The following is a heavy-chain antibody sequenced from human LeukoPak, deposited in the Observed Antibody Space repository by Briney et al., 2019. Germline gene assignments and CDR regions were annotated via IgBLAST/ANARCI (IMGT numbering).Heavy chain of an antibody. Sequence: PGGSLRLSCAASGFTSSSYWMSWVRQAPGKGLEWVANIKQDISEKYYVDSVKGRFNISGDNAKNSLYLQMNSLRAEDTAVYYCARASIRTRGFDYWGQGTLVTVSS. D-gene: IGHD1-26*01. V-gene: IGHV3-7*01. CDR3: ARASIRTRGFDY. J-gene: IGHJ4*02. CDR2: IKQDISEK. CDR1: GFTSSSYW.